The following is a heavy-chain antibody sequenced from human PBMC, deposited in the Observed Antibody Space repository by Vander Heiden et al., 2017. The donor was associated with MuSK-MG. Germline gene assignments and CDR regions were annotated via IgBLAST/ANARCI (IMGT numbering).Heavy chain of an antibody. CDR2: ITSSGATT. Sequence: EVQLVESGGGLVHPGGSLRLSCAASGFTFSTYEMHWVRQAPGKGLTWVSYITSSGATTHYADSVKGRFTISRDNAKKLLFLQMSGVRVEDTAVYYCAREIPYRTSSGPESWGPGTLVTVSS. V-gene: IGHV3-48*03. CDR3: AREIPYRTSSGPES. D-gene: IGHD6-6*01. J-gene: IGHJ5*02. CDR1: GFTFSTYE.